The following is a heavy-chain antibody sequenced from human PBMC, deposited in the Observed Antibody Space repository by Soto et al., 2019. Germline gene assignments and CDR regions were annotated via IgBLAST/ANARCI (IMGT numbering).Heavy chain of an antibody. D-gene: IGHD6-25*01. Sequence: SETLSLTCTVSGGSLSSHYWTWIRQSPGKGLEWIWYVYFSGNTDYNPSLKSRVTISIDTSKNQFSLRMASVNAADTAFYYCGSVRPSGYVLSWGQGALVTVSS. V-gene: IGHV4-59*11. CDR1: GGSLSSHY. CDR3: GSVRPSGYVLS. J-gene: IGHJ5*02. CDR2: VYFSGNT.